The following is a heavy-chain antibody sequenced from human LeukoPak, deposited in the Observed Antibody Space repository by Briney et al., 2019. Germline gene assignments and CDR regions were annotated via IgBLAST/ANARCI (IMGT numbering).Heavy chain of an antibody. V-gene: IGHV3-74*01. CDR1: GFTFNSYW. CDR3: VRGDSGYPVY. J-gene: IGHJ4*02. Sequence: GGSLRLSCSASGFTFNSYWMHWVRQVPGRGLVWVSRIKNDGSYTNYAESVKGRFTISRDNAKNTLYLQMSSLRAEDTAVYYCVRGDSGYPVYWGQGTLVTVSS. D-gene: IGHD5-12*01. CDR2: IKNDGSYT.